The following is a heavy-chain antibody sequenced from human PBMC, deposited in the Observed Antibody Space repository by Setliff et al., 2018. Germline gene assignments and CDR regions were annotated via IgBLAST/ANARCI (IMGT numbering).Heavy chain of an antibody. CDR2: ITSGSSNI. Sequence: GGSLRLSCAASGFTFSDSWMNWVRQAPGKGLEWVASITSGSSNIWYADSVKGRFTISRDNAKNSLYMQMNSLRAEDTAVYYCARGGSPYYFDYWGQGTLVTVSS. J-gene: IGHJ4*02. D-gene: IGHD3-16*01. CDR1: GFTFSDSW. CDR3: ARGGSPYYFDY. V-gene: IGHV3-21*01.